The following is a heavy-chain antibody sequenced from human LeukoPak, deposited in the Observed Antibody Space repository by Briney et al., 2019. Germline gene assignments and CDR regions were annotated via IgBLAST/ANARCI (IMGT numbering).Heavy chain of an antibody. CDR2: IIPIFGTA. CDR3: ARGITMVRGVPGY. D-gene: IGHD3-10*01. V-gene: IGHV1-69*05. J-gene: IGHJ4*02. CDR1: GGTFSSYA. Sequence: SVKVSCMASGGTFSSYAISWVRQAPGQGLEWMGGIIPIFGTANYAQKFQGRVTMTTDTYTSTAYMELRSLRSDDTAVYYCARGITMVRGVPGYWGQGTLVTVSS.